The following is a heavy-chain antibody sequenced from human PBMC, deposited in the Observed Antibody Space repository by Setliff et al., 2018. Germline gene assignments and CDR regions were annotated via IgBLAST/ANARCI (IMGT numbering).Heavy chain of an antibody. Sequence: PGGSLRLSCAASGFTFSKAWMNWVRQAQGKGLEWVGRIKGKTDGLTTDYAGPVKGRFTISRDDSKNTLYLQMNSLKTEDTAVYYCTTDPSPTFGGVIGAAFDLWGQGTMVTVSS. CDR3: TTDPSPTFGGVIGAAFDL. CDR2: IKGKTDGLTT. D-gene: IGHD3-16*01. V-gene: IGHV3-15*07. J-gene: IGHJ3*01. CDR1: GFTFSKAW.